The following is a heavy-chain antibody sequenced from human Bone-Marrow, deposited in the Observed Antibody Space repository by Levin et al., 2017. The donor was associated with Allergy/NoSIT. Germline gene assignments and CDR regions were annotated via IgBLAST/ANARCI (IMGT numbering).Heavy chain of an antibody. CDR1: GYPFTNYY. J-gene: IGHJ5*02. V-gene: IGHV1-46*01. CDR2: INPSGGST. Sequence: VASVKVSCKASGYPFTNYYMHWLRQAPGQGRQWMGLINPSGGSTTYAQNFQGRVTMTRDTSTGTAYMELISLTYEDTAIYYCARDKRIPPAVTVWFRPWGQGTLVSFSS. CDR3: ARDKRIPPAVTVWFRP. D-gene: IGHD6-19*01.